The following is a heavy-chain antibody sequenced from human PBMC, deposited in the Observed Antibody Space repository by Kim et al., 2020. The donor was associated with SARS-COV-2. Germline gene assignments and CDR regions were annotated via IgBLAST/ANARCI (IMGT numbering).Heavy chain of an antibody. D-gene: IGHD6-6*01. CDR3: ARDRRITSSSSDY. V-gene: IGHV3-21*01. Sequence: GGSLRLSCAASGFTFSSYSMNWVRQAPGKGLEWVSSISSSSSYIYYADSVKGRFTISRDNAKNSLYLQMNSLRAEDTAVYYCARDRRITSSSSDYWGQGTLVTVSS. J-gene: IGHJ4*02. CDR1: GFTFSSYS. CDR2: ISSSSSYI.